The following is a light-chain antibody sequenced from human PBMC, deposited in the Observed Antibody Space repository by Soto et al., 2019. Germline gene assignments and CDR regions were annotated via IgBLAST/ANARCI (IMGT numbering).Light chain of an antibody. V-gene: IGKV1-5*03. J-gene: IGKJ3*01. Sequence: DIQMTQSPSTLSASVGDRVTITCRASQSISSWLAWYHQKPGKAPKLLIYKASSLESGVPSRFSGSGSGTEFSLTISSLQPDDFATYYCQHYNTYSGTFGPGTKVDIK. CDR2: KAS. CDR1: QSISSW. CDR3: QHYNTYSGT.